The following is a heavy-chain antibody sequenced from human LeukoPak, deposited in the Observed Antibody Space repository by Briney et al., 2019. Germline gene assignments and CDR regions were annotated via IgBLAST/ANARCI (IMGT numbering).Heavy chain of an antibody. Sequence: SETLSLTCAVSGGSISSSNWWSWVRQPPGKGLEWIGSIYYSGSTYYNPSLKSRVTISVDTSKNQFSLKLSSVTAADTAVYYCASQEPYLYYFDYWGQGTLVTVSS. J-gene: IGHJ4*02. D-gene: IGHD1-14*01. CDR2: IYYSGST. V-gene: IGHV4-39*01. CDR3: ASQEPYLYYFDY. CDR1: GGSISSSNW.